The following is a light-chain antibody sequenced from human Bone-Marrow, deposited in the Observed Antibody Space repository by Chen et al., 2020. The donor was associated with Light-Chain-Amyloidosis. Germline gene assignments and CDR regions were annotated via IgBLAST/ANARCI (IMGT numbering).Light chain of an antibody. V-gene: IGLV2-14*01. CDR2: EVT. CDR3: SSYTITNTLV. CDR1: SSDGGGDNH. J-gene: IGLJ1*01. Sequence: QPALTQPDSVSGSPGQSITLSCTGTSSDGGGDNHVSWYQQHPDKAPKLMVYEVTNRPSWVPDRFSGSKSDNTASLTISGLQTEDEADYFCSSYTITNTLVFGSGTRVTVL.